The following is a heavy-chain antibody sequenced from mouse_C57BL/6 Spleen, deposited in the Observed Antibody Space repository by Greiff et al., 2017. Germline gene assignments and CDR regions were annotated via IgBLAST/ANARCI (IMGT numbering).Heavy chain of an antibody. CDR1: GYTFTSYW. CDR3: ARFGSFYWYFDV. D-gene: IGHD1-1*02. J-gene: IGHJ1*03. Sequence: QVHVKQPGAELVMPGASVKLSCKASGYTFTSYWLHWVKQRPGQGLEWIGEIDPSDSYTNYNQKFKGKSTLTVDKSSSTAYMQLSSLTSEDSAVYYCARFGSFYWYFDVWGTGTTVTVSS. V-gene: IGHV1-69*01. CDR2: IDPSDSYT.